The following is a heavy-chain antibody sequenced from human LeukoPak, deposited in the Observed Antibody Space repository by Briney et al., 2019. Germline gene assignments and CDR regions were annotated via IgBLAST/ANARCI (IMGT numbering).Heavy chain of an antibody. CDR3: ARVLTYYFDY. CDR2: ISGSSSSI. V-gene: IGHV3-48*04. Sequence: GGSLRLSCAASGFTFSSYSMNWVRQAPGEGLEWVSYISGSSSSIYYADSVKGRFTISRDNAKNTLYLQMNSLRAEDTAVYYCARVLTYYFDYWGQGTLVTVSS. J-gene: IGHJ4*02. CDR1: GFTFSSYS.